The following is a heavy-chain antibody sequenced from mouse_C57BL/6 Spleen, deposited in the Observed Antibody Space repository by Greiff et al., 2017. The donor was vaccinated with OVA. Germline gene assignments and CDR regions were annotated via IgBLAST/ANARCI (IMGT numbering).Heavy chain of an antibody. Sequence: EVQLVESGPELVKPGASVKMSCKASGYTFTDYNMHWVKQSHGKSLEWIGYINPNNGGTSYNQKFKGKATLTVNKSSSTAYMELRSLTSEDSAVYYCARQPDSYYYGSSYDFDYWGQGTTLTVSS. CDR3: ARQPDSYYYGSSYDFDY. V-gene: IGHV1-22*01. CDR2: INPNNGGT. D-gene: IGHD1-1*01. CDR1: GYTFTDYN. J-gene: IGHJ2*01.